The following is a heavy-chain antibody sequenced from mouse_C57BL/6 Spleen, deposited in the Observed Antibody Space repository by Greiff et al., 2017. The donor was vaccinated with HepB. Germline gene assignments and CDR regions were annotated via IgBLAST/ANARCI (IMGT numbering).Heavy chain of an antibody. CDR1: GYTFTSYG. Sequence: QVHVKQSGAELARPGASVKLSCKASGYTFTSYGISWVKQRTGQGLEWIGEIYPRSGNTYYNEKFKGKATLTADKSSSTAYMELRSLTSEDSAVYFCAESYYSNPGYFDYWGQGTTLTVSS. V-gene: IGHV1-81*01. CDR2: IYPRSGNT. D-gene: IGHD2-5*01. J-gene: IGHJ2*01. CDR3: AESYYSNPGYFDY.